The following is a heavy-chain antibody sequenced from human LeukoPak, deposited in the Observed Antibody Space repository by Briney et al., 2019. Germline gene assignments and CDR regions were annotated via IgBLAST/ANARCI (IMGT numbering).Heavy chain of an antibody. CDR1: GFTFSSYS. Sequence: GGSLRLSCAASGFTFSSYSMNWVRQAPGKGLEWVSSISSSSSYIYYADSVKGRFTISRDNAKNSVYLQMNSLRAEDTAVYYCARDHQLLWFGELTGYYGMDVWGQGTTVTVSS. CDR3: ARDHQLLWFGELTGYYGMDV. V-gene: IGHV3-21*01. J-gene: IGHJ6*02. CDR2: ISSSSSYI. D-gene: IGHD3-10*01.